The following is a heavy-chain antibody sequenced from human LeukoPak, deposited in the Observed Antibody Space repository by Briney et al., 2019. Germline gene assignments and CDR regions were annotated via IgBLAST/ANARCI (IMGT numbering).Heavy chain of an antibody. V-gene: IGHV1-18*01. CDR1: GYTFTSYG. CDR3: ARSPPHCSSTSCYANQGANWFDP. D-gene: IGHD2-2*01. J-gene: IGHJ5*02. Sequence: GASVKVSCKASGYTFTSYGISWVRQAPGQGLEWMGWISAYNGNTNYAQKLQGRVTMTTDTSTSTAYMELSSLRSEDTAVYYCARSPPHCSSTSCYANQGANWFDPWGQGTLVTVSS. CDR2: ISAYNGNT.